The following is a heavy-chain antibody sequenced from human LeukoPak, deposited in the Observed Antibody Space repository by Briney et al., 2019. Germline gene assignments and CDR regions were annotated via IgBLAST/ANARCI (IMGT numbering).Heavy chain of an antibody. Sequence: GASVKVSCKASGYTFTTYDITWVRQATGQGLEWMGWVNPNSGDTAYAQKFQGRVAMTRDTSISTAYMELSSLRSEDTAVYYCARGLGDYYDTSDYYYAVPAHWGQGTLVTVSS. CDR3: ARGLGDYYDTSDYYYAVPAH. CDR2: VNPNSGDT. V-gene: IGHV1-8*01. CDR1: GYTFTTYD. D-gene: IGHD3-22*01. J-gene: IGHJ4*02.